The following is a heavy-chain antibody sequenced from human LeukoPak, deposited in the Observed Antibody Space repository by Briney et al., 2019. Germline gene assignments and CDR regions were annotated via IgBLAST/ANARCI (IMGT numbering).Heavy chain of an antibody. CDR1: GFTFSSYA. CDR2: ISGSGGST. D-gene: IGHD3-10*01. J-gene: IGHJ5*01. V-gene: IGHV3-23*01. Sequence: QSGGSLRLSCAASGFTFSSYAMRWVRQAPGKGLEWVSGISGSGGSTYYADSVKGRFTIARDNSKSTMYLQMNSLRAEDTAVYYCARAAGSGDYVWRFDSWGQGTLVTVSS. CDR3: ARAAGSGDYVWRFDS.